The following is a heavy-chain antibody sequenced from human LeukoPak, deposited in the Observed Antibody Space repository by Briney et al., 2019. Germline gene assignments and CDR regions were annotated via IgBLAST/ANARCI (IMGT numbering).Heavy chain of an antibody. V-gene: IGHV4-4*07. CDR3: ARLGDWLDY. CDR1: GGSISRNY. CDR2: IYDSGT. J-gene: IGHJ4*02. D-gene: IGHD3-16*01. Sequence: SETVSLTCTVSGGSISRNYWSWTRQPAGKGLEWIGHIYDSGTNYNPSLKSRASMSLDTSKNQFSLRLSSVTAADTAVYYCARLGDWLDYWGQGTLVTVSS.